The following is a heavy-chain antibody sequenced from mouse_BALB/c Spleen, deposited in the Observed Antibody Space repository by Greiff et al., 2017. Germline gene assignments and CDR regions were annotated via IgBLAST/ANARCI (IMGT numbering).Heavy chain of an antibody. CDR2: IWSGGST. D-gene: IGHD1-2*01. Sequence: VKLMESGPGLVQPSQSLSITCTVSGFSLTSYGVHWVRQSPGKGLEWLGVIWSGGSTDYNAAFISRLSISKDNSKSQVFFKMNSLQANDTAIYYCARNHGYVRAMDYWGQGTSVTVSS. CDR1: GFSLTSYG. CDR3: ARNHGYVRAMDY. V-gene: IGHV2-2*02. J-gene: IGHJ4*01.